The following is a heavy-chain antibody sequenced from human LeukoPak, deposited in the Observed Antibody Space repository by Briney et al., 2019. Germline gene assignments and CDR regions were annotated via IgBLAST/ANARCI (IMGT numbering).Heavy chain of an antibody. CDR1: GFTFSSYS. J-gene: IGHJ4*02. V-gene: IGHV3-21*04. CDR2: ISSSSSYI. Sequence: GGSLRLSCAASGFTFSSYSMNWVRQAPGKGLEWVSSISSSSSYIYYADSVKGRFTISRDNAMNTLYLQMNSLRPEDTAVYYCARVGGDRVAYWGQGTLVTVSS. CDR3: ARVGGDRVAY. D-gene: IGHD4-17*01.